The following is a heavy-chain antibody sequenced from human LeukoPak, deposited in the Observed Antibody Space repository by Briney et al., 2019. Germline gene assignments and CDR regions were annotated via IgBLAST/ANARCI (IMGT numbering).Heavy chain of an antibody. CDR3: AKDQVWGYSYGSGFDY. CDR2: ISGSGGST. CDR1: GFTFSSYA. D-gene: IGHD5-18*01. Sequence: QTGGSLRLSCAASGFTFSSYAMSWVRQAPGKGLEWVSAISGSGGSTYYADSVKGRFTISRDNSKNTLYLQMNSLRAEDTAVYYCAKDQVWGYSYGSGFDYWGQGTLVTVSS. V-gene: IGHV3-23*01. J-gene: IGHJ4*02.